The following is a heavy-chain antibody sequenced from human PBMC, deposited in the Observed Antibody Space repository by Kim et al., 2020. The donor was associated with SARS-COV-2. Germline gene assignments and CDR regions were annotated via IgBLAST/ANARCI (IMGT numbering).Heavy chain of an antibody. Sequence: ASVKVSCKASGYTFTSYYMHWVRQAPGQGLEFLGLISPIVFSPSYAQKFQGRVTMTRDTSTSTVYMELSSLRSEDTAVYYCASWYRVDAFDIWGQGTMVTVTS. CDR1: GYTFTSYY. CDR3: ASWYRVDAFDI. D-gene: IGHD1-26*01. V-gene: IGHV1-46*01. CDR2: ISPIVFSP. J-gene: IGHJ3*02.